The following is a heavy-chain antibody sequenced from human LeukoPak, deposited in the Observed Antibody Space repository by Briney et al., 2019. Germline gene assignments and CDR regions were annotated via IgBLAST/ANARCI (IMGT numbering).Heavy chain of an antibody. CDR1: GFTFSSYG. CDR2: ISYDGSNK. J-gene: IGHJ4*02. V-gene: IGHV3-30*03. CDR3: ATVRSIAAAGIGAADY. D-gene: IGHD6-13*01. Sequence: PGGSLRLSCAASGFTFSSYGMHWVRQAPGKGLEWVAVISYDGSNKYYADSVKGRFTISRDNSKNTLYLQMNSLRAEDTAVYYCATVRSIAAAGIGAADYWGQGTLVTVSS.